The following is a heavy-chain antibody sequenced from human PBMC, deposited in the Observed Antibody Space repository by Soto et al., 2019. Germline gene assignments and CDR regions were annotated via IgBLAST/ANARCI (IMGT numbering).Heavy chain of an antibody. CDR3: ARWATMVRGVIIGMDV. D-gene: IGHD3-10*01. Sequence: ASVKVSCKASGYTFTSYDINWVRQATGQGLEWMGWMNPNSGNTGYAQKFQGRVTMTRNTSISTAYMELSSLRSEDTAAYYCARWATMVRGVIIGMDVWGQGTTVTVSS. V-gene: IGHV1-8*01. CDR2: MNPNSGNT. J-gene: IGHJ6*02. CDR1: GYTFTSYD.